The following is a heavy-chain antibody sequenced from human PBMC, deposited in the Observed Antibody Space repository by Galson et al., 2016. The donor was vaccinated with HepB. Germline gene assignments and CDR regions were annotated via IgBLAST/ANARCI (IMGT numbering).Heavy chain of an antibody. J-gene: IGHJ3*02. CDR1: EYTFTSYA. CDR3: ARAPYDIEAFDI. Sequence: SVKVSCKASEYTFTSYAMHWVRQAPGQRLGWMGWINGGNGNTKYSQKFQGRVTITRDTSASTAYMGLSSLRSEDTAVYYCARAPYDIEAFDIWGQGTMVTVSS. D-gene: IGHD3-22*01. CDR2: INGGNGNT. V-gene: IGHV1-3*01.